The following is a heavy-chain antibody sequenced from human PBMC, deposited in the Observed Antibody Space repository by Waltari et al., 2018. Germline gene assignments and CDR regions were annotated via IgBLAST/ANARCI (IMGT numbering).Heavy chain of an antibody. CDR3: ARDVL. CDR2: IKPDGSGK. Sequence: EVQLVESGGDSVQPGGSLRLSCAASGFTFSNFWMSWVRQAPGKVLQWVASIKPDGSGKYYVESVKGRFTISRDNAKNSLNLQMDSLRVEDTAVYFCARDVLWGQGTRVTVSP. J-gene: IGHJ4*02. D-gene: IGHD2-15*01. V-gene: IGHV3-7*01. CDR1: GFTFSNFW.